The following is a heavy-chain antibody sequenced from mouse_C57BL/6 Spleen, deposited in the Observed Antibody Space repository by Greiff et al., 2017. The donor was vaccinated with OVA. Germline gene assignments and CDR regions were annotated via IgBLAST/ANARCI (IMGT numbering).Heavy chain of an antibody. CDR2: IDPENGDT. J-gene: IGHJ3*01. V-gene: IGHV14-4*01. D-gene: IGHD2-1*01. CDR3: TTGGNSRFAY. CDR1: GFNFTDDY. Sequence: EVQLQQSGAELVRPGASVKLSCTASGFNFTDDYMHWVKQRPEQGLEWIGWIDPENGDTEYASKFQGKATITADTSSNTAYLQLSSLTSEDTAVYYGTTGGNSRFAYWGQGTLVTVSA.